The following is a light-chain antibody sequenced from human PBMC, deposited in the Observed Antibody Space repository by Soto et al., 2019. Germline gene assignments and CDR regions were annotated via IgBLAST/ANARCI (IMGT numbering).Light chain of an antibody. CDR2: LGS. Sequence: DIVMTQSPLSLPVTPGEPASISCRSSQSLLHSDGYNYFDWYLQKPGQSPQLLIYLGSNRASGVPDRFSRSGSGTDFTLKISRVEAEDVGVYYCMQGLQTPGTFGQGTKVEIK. CDR3: MQGLQTPGT. V-gene: IGKV2-28*01. CDR1: QSLLHSDGYNY. J-gene: IGKJ1*01.